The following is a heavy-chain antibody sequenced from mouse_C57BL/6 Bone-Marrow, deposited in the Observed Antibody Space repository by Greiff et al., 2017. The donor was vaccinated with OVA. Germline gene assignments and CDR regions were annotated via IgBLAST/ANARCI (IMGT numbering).Heavy chain of an antibody. CDR3: ASAIFAY. V-gene: IGHV1-50*01. Sequence: QVQLQQPGAELVKPGASVKLSCKASGYTFTSYWMQWVKQRPGQGLEWIGEIDPTDSYTNYNQKFKGKATLTVDTSYITAYLQLNSLTSEDSAVYFYASAIFAYWGRGTLATVSA. J-gene: IGHJ3*01. CDR2: IDPTDSYT. CDR1: GYTFTSYW.